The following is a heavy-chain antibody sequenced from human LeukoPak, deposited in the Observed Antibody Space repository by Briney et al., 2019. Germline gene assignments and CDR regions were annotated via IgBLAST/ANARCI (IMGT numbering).Heavy chain of an antibody. CDR3: ARPGSGNYYAY. V-gene: IGHV4-38-2*01. D-gene: IGHD3-10*01. Sequence: PSETLSLTCAVSGYSISSGYYWDWIRQPPGKGLEWIGSIYHRGSTYYNPSLKSRVTISVDTSKNQFSLKLSSVTAADTAVYYCARPGSGNYYAYWGQGTLVTVSS. J-gene: IGHJ4*02. CDR2: IYHRGST. CDR1: GYSISSGYY.